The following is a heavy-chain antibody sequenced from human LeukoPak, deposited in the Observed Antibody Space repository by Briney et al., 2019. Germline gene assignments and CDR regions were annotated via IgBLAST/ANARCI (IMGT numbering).Heavy chain of an antibody. D-gene: IGHD3-9*01. J-gene: IGHJ4*02. Sequence: GGSLRLSCAASGFTFSTYSMNWVRQAPGKGLEWISYISGSSTTMYYADSVKGRFTFSRDNAKNSLYLQMNSLRAEDTAVYYCAKGLDGWGQGTLVTVSS. CDR3: AKGLDG. CDR1: GFTFSTYS. CDR2: ISGSSTTM. V-gene: IGHV3-48*04.